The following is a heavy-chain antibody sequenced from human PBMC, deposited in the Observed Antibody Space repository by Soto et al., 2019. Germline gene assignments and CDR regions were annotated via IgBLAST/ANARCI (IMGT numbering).Heavy chain of an antibody. D-gene: IGHD6-13*01. V-gene: IGHV1-2*02. CDR2: INPNSGGT. CDR3: ARVRSSSCTNQPNYYYGRDV. CDR1: GYTFTGYY. Sequence: ASVTVSCKASGYTFTGYYMHWVRQAPGQGLEWMGWINPNSGGTNYAQKFQGRVTMTRDTSISTAYMELSRLRSDDTAVYYCARVRSSSCTNQPNYYYGRDVWGQGTTVTVS. J-gene: IGHJ6*02.